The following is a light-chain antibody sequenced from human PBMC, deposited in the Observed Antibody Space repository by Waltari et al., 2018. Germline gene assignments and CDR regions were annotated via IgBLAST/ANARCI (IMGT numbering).Light chain of an antibody. J-gene: IGLJ3*02. Sequence: YQLVPGKTPRLFIYYDDFVPPGVSGRFSGSRSGTSASLAIRGLQPEDEAEYFCEAWDDSLDGWVFGGGTKLTVL. CDR2: YDD. CDR3: EAWDDSLDGWV. V-gene: IGLV1-36*01.